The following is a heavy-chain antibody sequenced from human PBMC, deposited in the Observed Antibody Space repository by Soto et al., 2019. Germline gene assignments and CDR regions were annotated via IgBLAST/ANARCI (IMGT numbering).Heavy chain of an antibody. CDR3: AKDPPSGSLRYFDWLLFTLDAFDI. J-gene: IGHJ3*02. Sequence: GGSLRLSCAASGFTFSSYAMSWVRQAPGKGLEWVSAISGSGGSTYYADSVKGRFTISRDNSKNTLYLQMNSLRAEDTAVYYCAKDPPSGSLRYFDWLLFTLDAFDIWGQGTMVTVSS. D-gene: IGHD3-9*01. V-gene: IGHV3-23*01. CDR1: GFTFSSYA. CDR2: ISGSGGST.